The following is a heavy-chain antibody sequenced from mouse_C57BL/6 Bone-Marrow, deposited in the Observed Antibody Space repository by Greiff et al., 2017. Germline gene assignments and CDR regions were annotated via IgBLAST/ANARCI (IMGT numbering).Heavy chain of an antibody. CDR2: FHPYNDDT. Sequence: QVQLQQSGAELVKPGASVKMSCKASGYTFTTYPIEWMKQNHGKSLEWIGNFHPYNDDTKYNEKFKGKATLTVDKSSSTVYLELSRLTSDDSAVYYCARGPGYGSSYVYFDYWGQGTTLTVSS. J-gene: IGHJ2*01. D-gene: IGHD1-1*01. CDR3: ARGPGYGSSYVYFDY. V-gene: IGHV1-47*01. CDR1: GYTFTTYP.